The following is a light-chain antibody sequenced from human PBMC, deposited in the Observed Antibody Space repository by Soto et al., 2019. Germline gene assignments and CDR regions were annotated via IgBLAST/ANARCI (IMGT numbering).Light chain of an antibody. CDR1: ISDVGGYDY. CDR3: SSYVSNITYV. V-gene: IGLV2-14*01. CDR2: EVS. J-gene: IGLJ1*01. Sequence: QSVLTQPASLSGSPGQSITISCTGTISDVGGYDYVSWYQHHPGKAPKLMIYEVSNRPSGVSNRFSGSKSGNTASLTISGLQAEDEADYYCSSYVSNITYVFGTGTKVTVL.